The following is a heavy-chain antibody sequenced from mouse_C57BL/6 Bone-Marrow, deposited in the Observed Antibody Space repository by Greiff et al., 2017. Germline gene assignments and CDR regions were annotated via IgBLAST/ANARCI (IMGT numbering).Heavy chain of an antibody. J-gene: IGHJ3*01. D-gene: IGHD2-1*01. Sequence: EVHLVESGPELVKPGASVKISCKASGYSFTDYNMNWVKQSNGKSLEWIGVINPNYGTTSYNQKFKGKATLNVDQSSSTAYMQLNSLTSEDSAVYYCAREELAVYGKGFAYWGQGTLVTVSA. CDR2: INPNYGTT. V-gene: IGHV1-39*01. CDR1: GYSFTDYN. CDR3: AREELAVYGKGFAY.